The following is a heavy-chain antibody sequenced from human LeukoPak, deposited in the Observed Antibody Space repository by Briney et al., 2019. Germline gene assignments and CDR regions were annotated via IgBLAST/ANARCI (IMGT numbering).Heavy chain of an antibody. CDR1: GYTFTGYY. D-gene: IGHD6-13*01. J-gene: IGHJ4*02. CDR3: ARDQGSLSRSWYTGY. CDR2: INPNSGGT. V-gene: IGHV1-2*06. Sequence: ASVKVSCKASGYTFTGYYMHWVRQAPGQGLEWMGRINPNSGGTNYAQKFQGRVTMTRDTSITTAYMEVSSLRPDDTAMYFCARDQGSLSRSWYTGYWGQGTQVTVSS.